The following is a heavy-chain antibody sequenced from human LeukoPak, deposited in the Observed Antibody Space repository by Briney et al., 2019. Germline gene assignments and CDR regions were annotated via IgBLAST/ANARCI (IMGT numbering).Heavy chain of an antibody. Sequence: SETLSLTCAVYGGSFSGYYWSWIRQPPGKGLEWIGEINNSGITNNNPSLKSRVTISVDTSKNQFSLKLSSVTAADTAVYYCARESPYCSSTSCYTDYWGQGTLVTVSS. J-gene: IGHJ4*02. CDR3: ARESPYCSSTSCYTDY. CDR2: INNSGIT. V-gene: IGHV4-34*01. D-gene: IGHD2-2*01. CDR1: GGSFSGYY.